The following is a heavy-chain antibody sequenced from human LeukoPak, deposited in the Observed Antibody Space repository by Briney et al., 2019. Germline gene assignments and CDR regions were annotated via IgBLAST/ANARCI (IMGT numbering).Heavy chain of an antibody. CDR2: IFYSGST. Sequence: SETLSLTCNVSGGSISSSNYYWGWIRQPPGEGLEWIGNIFYSGSTFYNPSLKSRVTISVDTSKTQFSLKLSSVTASDTAVYYCARIPFTVFGVVIPIYSMDVWGKGTTVTVSS. D-gene: IGHD3-3*01. J-gene: IGHJ6*03. CDR1: GGSISSSNYY. CDR3: ARIPFTVFGVVIPIYSMDV. V-gene: IGHV4-39*01.